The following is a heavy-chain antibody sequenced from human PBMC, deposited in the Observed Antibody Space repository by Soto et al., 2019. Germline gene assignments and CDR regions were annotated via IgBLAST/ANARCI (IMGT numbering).Heavy chain of an antibody. CDR3: TTDGLYSRGFDY. J-gene: IGHJ4*02. V-gene: IGHV3-15*01. Sequence: EVQMVESGGGLVKPGGSLRLSCAASGFTFSNAWMSWVRQAPGKGREWVGRIKSKSYGEATDYGAPVTGRFTISRDDSKNTLYLQMNSLKTEDTAVYYCTTDGLYSRGFDYWGQGALVTVSS. D-gene: IGHD1-26*01. CDR1: GFTFSNAW. CDR2: IKSKSYGEAT.